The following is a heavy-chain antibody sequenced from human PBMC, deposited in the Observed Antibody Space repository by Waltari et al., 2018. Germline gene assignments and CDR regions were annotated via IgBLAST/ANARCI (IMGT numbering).Heavy chain of an antibody. V-gene: IGHV1-69-2*01. J-gene: IGHJ3*01. CDR3: ATALGDSSSASRPFDF. Sequence: EVQLLQSGAELKEPGTTVRISCKVSGYTFSDYYIHWVQQAPGKGLRWMGLVDPEEGETIYADNVQGRVTISADTSTDTAFMELSSLRSEDTAVFYCATALGDSSSASRPFDFWGQGTMITVSS. CDR1: GYTFSDYY. D-gene: IGHD6-19*01. CDR2: VDPEEGET.